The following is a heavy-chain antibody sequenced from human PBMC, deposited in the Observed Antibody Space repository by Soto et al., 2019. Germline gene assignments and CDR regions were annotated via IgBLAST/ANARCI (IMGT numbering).Heavy chain of an antibody. Sequence: GGSLRLSCAASGFTFSSYSMSWVRQAPGKGLEWVSAISGSGGSTYYADSVKGRFTISRDNSKNTLYLQMNSLRAEDTAVYYWAKAKYSYYYGMDVWGQGTTVSVSS. D-gene: IGHD5-18*01. CDR3: AKAKYSYYYGMDV. J-gene: IGHJ6*01. V-gene: IGHV3-23*01. CDR2: ISGSGGST. CDR1: GFTFSSYS.